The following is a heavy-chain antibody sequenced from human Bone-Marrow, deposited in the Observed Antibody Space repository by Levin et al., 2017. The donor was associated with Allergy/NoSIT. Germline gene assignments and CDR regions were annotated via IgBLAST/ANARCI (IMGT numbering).Heavy chain of an antibody. V-gene: IGHV5-51*01. J-gene: IGHJ6*02. Sequence: GESLKISCKASGFGFGSDWIAWLRQMPATGLELMGLIYPADSDIRYSPSFQGHVTISADTSIRTAYLQWSSLKASDTAVYYCARSMGRSYYFYYYALDVWGQGTTVTVSS. CDR2: IYPADSDI. CDR3: ARSMGRSYYFYYYALDV. D-gene: IGHD1-26*01. CDR1: GFGFGSDW.